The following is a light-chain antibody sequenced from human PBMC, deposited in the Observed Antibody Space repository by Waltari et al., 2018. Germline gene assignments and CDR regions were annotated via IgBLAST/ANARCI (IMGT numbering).Light chain of an antibody. V-gene: IGKV3-11*01. CDR2: DVS. J-gene: IGKJ4*01. CDR1: QSVGNF. Sequence: ELVLTQSPATLYLSPGERATLSCRASQSVGNFLAWYRQKPGQPPRRVIYDVSHRATGTPARFSGSGSGTDFTLTISTLQPEDFAFYFCQQRGNWAPLTFCGGTEVVIK. CDR3: QQRGNWAPLT.